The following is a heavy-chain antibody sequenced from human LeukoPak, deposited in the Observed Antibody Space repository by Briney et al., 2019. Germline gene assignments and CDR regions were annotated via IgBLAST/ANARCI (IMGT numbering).Heavy chain of an antibody. CDR3: AKMVGALNAFDI. J-gene: IGHJ3*02. Sequence: PGGSLRLSCAASGFTVSNNYMSWVRQAPGKGLEWVSVIYSGGNTYYADSVKGRFTISKDNSKNTLYLQMNSLRAEDTAVYYCAKMVGALNAFDIWGQGAMVTVSS. CDR2: IYSGGNT. CDR1: GFTVSNNY. V-gene: IGHV3-53*01. D-gene: IGHD1-26*01.